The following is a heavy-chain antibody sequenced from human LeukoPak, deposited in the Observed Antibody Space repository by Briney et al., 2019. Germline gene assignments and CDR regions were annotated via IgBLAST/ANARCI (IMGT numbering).Heavy chain of an antibody. CDR3: ARDSLRKYCSGGSCYSWVWFDP. J-gene: IGHJ5*02. D-gene: IGHD2-15*01. CDR1: GYTFTGHY. CDR2: INPNSGGT. V-gene: IGHV1-2*02. Sequence: GASVTVSCKASGYTFTGHYMHWVRQAPGQGLEWMGWINPNSGGTNSAQKFQGRVTMTRDTSISTAYMELSRLRSDDTAVYYCARDSLRKYCSGGSCYSWVWFDPWGQGTLVTVSS.